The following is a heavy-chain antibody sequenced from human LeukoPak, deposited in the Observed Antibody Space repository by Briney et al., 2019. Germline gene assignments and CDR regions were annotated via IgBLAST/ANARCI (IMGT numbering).Heavy chain of an antibody. J-gene: IGHJ5*02. CDR3: ARVFRDEVVPAAIAWFDP. CDR1: GGSISSSSYY. V-gene: IGHV4-39*07. D-gene: IGHD2-2*02. CDR2: IYYSGST. Sequence: SETLSLTCTVSGGSISSSSYYWGWIRQPPGKGLEWIGSIYYSGSTYYNPSLKSRVTISVDRSKNQFSLKLSSVTAADTAVYYCARVFRDEVVPAAIAWFDPWGQGTLVTVSS.